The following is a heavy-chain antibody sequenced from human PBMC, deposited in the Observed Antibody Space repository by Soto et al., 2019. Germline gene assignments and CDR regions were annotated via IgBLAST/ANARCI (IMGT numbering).Heavy chain of an antibody. CDR2: ISYDGSNK. CDR3: AKDLSSGYPLDAFDI. V-gene: IGHV3-30*18. Sequence: GGSLRRSCAASGFTFSSYGMHWVRQAPGKGLEWVAVISYDGSNKYYADSVKGRFTISRDNSKNTLYLQMNSLRAEDTAVYYCAKDLSSGYPLDAFDIWGQGTMVTVSS. D-gene: IGHD3-22*01. J-gene: IGHJ3*02. CDR1: GFTFSSYG.